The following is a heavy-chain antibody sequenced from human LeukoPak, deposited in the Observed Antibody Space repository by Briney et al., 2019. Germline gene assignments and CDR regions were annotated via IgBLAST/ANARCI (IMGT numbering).Heavy chain of an antibody. Sequence: ASVKVSCKASGYTFTGYYMHWVRQAPGQGLEWMGWINPNSGGTNYAQKFQGRVTMTRDTSISTAYMGLSRLRSDDTAVYYCARVPTVTTYYFDYWGQGTLVTVSS. V-gene: IGHV1-2*02. J-gene: IGHJ4*02. CDR3: ARVPTVTTYYFDY. CDR1: GYTFTGYY. CDR2: INPNSGGT. D-gene: IGHD4-11*01.